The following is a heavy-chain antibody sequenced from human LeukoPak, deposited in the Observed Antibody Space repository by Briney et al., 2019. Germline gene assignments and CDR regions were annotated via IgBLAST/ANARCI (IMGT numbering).Heavy chain of an antibody. V-gene: IGHV3-23*01. J-gene: IGHJ4*02. CDR2: ISTSGDRT. CDR3: ARSAVGTSCCTAVDY. D-gene: IGHD1-26*01. CDR1: GFTFSTYA. Sequence: GSLRLSCAASGFTFSTYAMTWVRQAPGKRLEWVSGISTSGDRTYYADSVKGRFTISRDNSKNTLYLQMNSLRAEDTAEYYCARSAVGTSCCTAVDYWGQGTLVTVSS.